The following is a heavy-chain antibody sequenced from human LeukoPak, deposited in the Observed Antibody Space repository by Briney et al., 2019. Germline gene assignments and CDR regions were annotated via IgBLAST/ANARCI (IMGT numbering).Heavy chain of an antibody. Sequence: GASLRLSCAASGFTYSSYAMSWVRQAPGKGLEWVSAISGSGGSTYYADSVKGRFTISRDNSKNTLYLQMNSLRAEDTAVYYCAKDLAVAGTRNWDRGLDYWGQGTQVTVSS. CDR2: ISGSGGST. J-gene: IGHJ4*02. V-gene: IGHV3-23*01. D-gene: IGHD6-19*01. CDR1: GFTYSSYA. CDR3: AKDLAVAGTRNWDRGLDY.